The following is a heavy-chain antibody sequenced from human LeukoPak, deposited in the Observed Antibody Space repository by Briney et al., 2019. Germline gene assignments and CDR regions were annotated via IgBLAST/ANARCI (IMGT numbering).Heavy chain of an antibody. J-gene: IGHJ4*02. CDR1: EFTFSSYA. V-gene: IGHV3-23*01. Sequence: GGSLRLSCVASEFTFSSYAMSWVRQAPGKGLEWVSGISGSGGSIYYSDSVEGRFTISRDNSKKTLYLQMNSLRAKDTAVYYCAKWLDSWYFDNWGQGTLVTVSS. CDR3: AKWLDSWYFDN. D-gene: IGHD6-13*01. CDR2: ISGSGGSI.